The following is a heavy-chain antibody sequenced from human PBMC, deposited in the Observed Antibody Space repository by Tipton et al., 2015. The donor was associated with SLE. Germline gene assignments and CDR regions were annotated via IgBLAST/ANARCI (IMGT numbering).Heavy chain of an antibody. CDR1: GGSISSSSYY. D-gene: IGHD3-9*01. V-gene: IGHV4-39*07. Sequence: TLSLTCTVSGGSISSSSYYWGWFRQPPGKGLEWIGSIYDTGNTYYNPSLKSRVTISEDTSRNQFSLKLTSVTAADTAVYYCARGGLVIFHWFDPWGQGTLVTVSS. J-gene: IGHJ5*02. CDR3: ARGGLVIFHWFDP. CDR2: IYDTGNT.